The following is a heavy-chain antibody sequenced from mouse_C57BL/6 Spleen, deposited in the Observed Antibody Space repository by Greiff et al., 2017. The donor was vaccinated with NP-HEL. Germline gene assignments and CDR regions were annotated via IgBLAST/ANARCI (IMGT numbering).Heavy chain of an antibody. CDR1: GFTFSDYY. Sequence: EVKLLESEGGLVQPGSSMKLSCTASGFTFSDYYMAWVRQVPEKGLEWVANINYDGSSTYYLDSLKSRFIISRDNAKNILYLQMSSLKSEDTATYYCARDSYDGYPYWYFDVWGTGTTVTVSS. D-gene: IGHD2-3*01. V-gene: IGHV5-16*01. CDR3: ARDSYDGYPYWYFDV. J-gene: IGHJ1*03. CDR2: INYDGSST.